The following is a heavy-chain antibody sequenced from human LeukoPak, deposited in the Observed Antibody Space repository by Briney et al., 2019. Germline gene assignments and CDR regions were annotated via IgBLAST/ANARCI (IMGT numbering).Heavy chain of an antibody. V-gene: IGHV3-21*01. J-gene: IGHJ4*02. Sequence: GESLKISCAASGFTFSSYSMNWVRQAPGKGLEWVSSISSSSSYIYYADSVKGRFTISRDNAKNSLYLQMNSLRAEDTAVYYCARAGYYMLSWANFDYWGQGTLVTVSS. CDR3: ARAGYYMLSWANFDY. CDR1: GFTFSSYS. CDR2: ISSSSSYI. D-gene: IGHD3-9*01.